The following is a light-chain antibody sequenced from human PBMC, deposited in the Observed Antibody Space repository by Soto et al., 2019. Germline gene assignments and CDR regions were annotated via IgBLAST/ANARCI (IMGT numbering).Light chain of an antibody. CDR1: SSDVGGYNY. J-gene: IGLJ1*01. CDR3: NKYTCSATPYV. Sequence: QSVLTQPASVSGSPGQSITISCTGTSSDVGGYNYVSWYQHHPDKAPKLVIYDVTNRPSGVSNRFSGSKAGNTASLTISGLQAEDEAEYYCNKYTCSATPYVLGTGSKVTV. V-gene: IGLV2-14*03. CDR2: DVT.